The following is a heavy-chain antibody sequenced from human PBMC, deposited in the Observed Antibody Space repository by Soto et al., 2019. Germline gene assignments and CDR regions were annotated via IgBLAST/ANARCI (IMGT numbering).Heavy chain of an antibody. CDR3: ARGFYMVVTAIAGSLGNYYYGMDV. CDR1: SGSFSGYY. D-gene: IGHD2-21*02. J-gene: IGHJ6*02. V-gene: IGHV4-34*01. Sequence: SETLSLTCAVYSGSFSGYYWSWIRQPPGKGLEWIGEINHSESTNYNPSLKSRVTISVDTSKNQFSLKLSSVTAADTAVYYCARGFYMVVTAIAGSLGNYYYGMDVWGQGTTVTVSS. CDR2: INHSEST.